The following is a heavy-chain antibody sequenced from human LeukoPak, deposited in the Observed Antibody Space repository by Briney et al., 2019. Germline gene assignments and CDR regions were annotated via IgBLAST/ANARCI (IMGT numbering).Heavy chain of an antibody. Sequence: SETLSLTCTVSGGSISSYYWSWTRQPPGKGLEWIGYIYYSGSTNYNPSLKSRVTISVDTSKNQFSLKLSSVTAADTAVYYCARGHAVRGVFYYYYMDVWGKGTTVTISS. J-gene: IGHJ6*03. V-gene: IGHV4-59*01. D-gene: IGHD3-10*01. CDR3: ARGHAVRGVFYYYYMDV. CDR1: GGSISSYY. CDR2: IYYSGST.